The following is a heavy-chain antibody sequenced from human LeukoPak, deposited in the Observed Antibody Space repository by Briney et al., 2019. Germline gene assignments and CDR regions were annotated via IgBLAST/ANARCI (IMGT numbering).Heavy chain of an antibody. CDR3: ARDGARSNYGDYVGDY. J-gene: IGHJ4*02. V-gene: IGHV1-69*05. D-gene: IGHD4-17*01. CDR2: IIPIFGTA. CDR1: GYTFTSYG. Sequence: GASVKVSCKASGYTFTSYGISWVRQAPGQGLEWMGGIIPIFGTANYAQKFQGRVTITTDESTSTAYMELSSLRSEDTAVYYCARDGARSNYGDYVGDYWGQGTLVTVSS.